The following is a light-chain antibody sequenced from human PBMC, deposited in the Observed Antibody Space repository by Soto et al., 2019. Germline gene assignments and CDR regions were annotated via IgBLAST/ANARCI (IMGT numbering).Light chain of an antibody. CDR1: QSLLHSNGYNY. CDR2: LGS. Sequence: DIVMTQSPLSLPVTPGEPASISCRSSQSLLHSNGYNYLDWYLQKPGQSPQLLIYLGSNRASGVHVRFSGSGSGTDFTLKISRVEAEDVGVYYCMQALQTTWTFGQGTKVEIK. J-gene: IGKJ1*01. V-gene: IGKV2-28*01. CDR3: MQALQTTWT.